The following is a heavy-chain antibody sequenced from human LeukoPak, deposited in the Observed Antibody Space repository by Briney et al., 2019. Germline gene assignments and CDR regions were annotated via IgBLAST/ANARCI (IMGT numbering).Heavy chain of an antibody. V-gene: IGHV1-8*02. J-gene: IGHJ4*02. CDR3: ARQIAVAGYYYFDY. CDR2: MNPNSGNT. D-gene: IGHD6-19*01. Sequence: ASVKVSCKASGYTFTSYGISWVRQATGQGLEWMGWMNPNSGNTGYAQKFQGRVTMTRNTSISTAYMELSSLRSEDTAVYYCARQIAVAGYYYFDYWGQGTLVTVSS. CDR1: GYTFTSYG.